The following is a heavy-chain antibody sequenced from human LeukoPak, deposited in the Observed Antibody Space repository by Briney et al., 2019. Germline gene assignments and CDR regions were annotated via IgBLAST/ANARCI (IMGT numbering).Heavy chain of an antibody. D-gene: IGHD3-16*01. CDR2: TQDSRTP. Sequence: SQTLSLTCTVSGASIRSGGYYWSWIRQNPGKGLEWLGCTQDSRTPYYSPSLKSRLTISADTSQSQFSLRLSFVTAADTAIYYCATRRDYQAYDHWGQGTLVTVSS. CDR1: GASIRSGGYY. V-gene: IGHV4-31*03. CDR3: ATRRDYQAYDH. J-gene: IGHJ4*02.